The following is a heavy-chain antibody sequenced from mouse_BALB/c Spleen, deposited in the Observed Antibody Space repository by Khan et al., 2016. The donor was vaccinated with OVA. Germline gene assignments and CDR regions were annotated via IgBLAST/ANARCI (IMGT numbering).Heavy chain of an antibody. V-gene: IGHV2-6-1*01. CDR3: ARQPYYHYNIMDY. CDR1: GFSLTNYG. J-gene: IGHJ4*01. Sequence: QVQLKESGPGLVAPSQSLSITCTISGFSLTNYGVHWVRQPPGKGLEWLVVIWSDGSTTYTSALKSRLTISKDHSQCQVFLKMNSLQTDYNAMYFCARQPYYHYNIMDYWGQGTSVTVSS. CDR2: IWSDGST. D-gene: IGHD1-1*01.